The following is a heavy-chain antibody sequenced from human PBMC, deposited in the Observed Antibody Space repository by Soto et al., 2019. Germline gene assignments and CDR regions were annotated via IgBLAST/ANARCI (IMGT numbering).Heavy chain of an antibody. J-gene: IGHJ6*02. D-gene: IGHD3-22*01. CDR3: ARDLTKYDSSGHYATMFYYGMDV. Sequence: GGSLRLSCAASGFTFSNYEMNWVRQAPGKGLEWVSYISSSGSTTYYADSVKGRITISRDNAKNSLYLQMNSLRADDTAVYYCARDLTKYDSSGHYATMFYYGMDVWGQGTTVTVSS. CDR2: ISSSGSTT. CDR1: GFTFSNYE. V-gene: IGHV3-48*03.